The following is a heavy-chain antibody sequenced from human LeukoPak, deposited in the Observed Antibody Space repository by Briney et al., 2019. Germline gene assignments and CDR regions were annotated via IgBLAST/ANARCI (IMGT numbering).Heavy chain of an antibody. CDR3: ARTPRAVAGTFNY. V-gene: IGHV1-2*02. CDR1: GYTFTGYY. CDR2: INPNSGGT. D-gene: IGHD6-19*01. J-gene: IGHJ4*02. Sequence: ASVKVSCKASGYTFTGYYMHWVRQAPGQGLEWMGWINPNSGGTNYAQKFQGRVTMTRDTSISTAYMELSRLRSDDTAVYYCARTPRAVAGTFNYWGQGTLVTVSS.